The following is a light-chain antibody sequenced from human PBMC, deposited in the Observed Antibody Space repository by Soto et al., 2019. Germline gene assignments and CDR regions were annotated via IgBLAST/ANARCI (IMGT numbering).Light chain of an antibody. V-gene: IGKV1-9*01. CDR3: QQLNSYPRT. Sequence: IELTQSPSSLSASVGERVTITCRASQGISSYLAWYQQKPGKAPKLLIYAASTLQSVVTSRFSGSGSVTDFTLTISSLQPEDLVTYYCQQLNSYPRTFGQGTKVDIK. J-gene: IGKJ1*01. CDR1: QGISSY. CDR2: AAS.